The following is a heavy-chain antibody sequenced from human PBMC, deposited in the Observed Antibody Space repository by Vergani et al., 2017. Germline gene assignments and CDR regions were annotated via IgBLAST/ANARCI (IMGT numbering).Heavy chain of an antibody. J-gene: IGHJ5*02. CDR2: INPNTGET. CDR1: GDTFIGFF. Sequence: QVHLMQSGAEVKKPGASVTVSCKASGDTFIGFFIHWVRQAPGHGLEWMGLINPNTGETTYSQAYKGRVMMTLDTSTSTVYLELRSLKFDDTAIYYCARDPRFLAPDNYFDAWAREPWSPSPQ. CDR3: ARDPRFLAPDNYFDA. V-gene: IGHV1-2*02. D-gene: IGHD3-3*01.